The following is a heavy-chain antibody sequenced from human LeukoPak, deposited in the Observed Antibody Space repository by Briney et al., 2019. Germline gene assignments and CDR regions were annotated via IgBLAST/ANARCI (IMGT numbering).Heavy chain of an antibody. CDR3: ARATSTVTTTPATYYYYYYMDV. V-gene: IGHV4-61*02. Sequence: SQTLSLTCTVSGGSISSGSYYWSWIRQPAGKGLEWIGRIYTSGSSNYNPSLKSRVTISVDTSKNQFSLKLSSVTAADTAVYYCARATSTVTTTPATYYYYYYMDVWGKGTTVTISS. D-gene: IGHD4-17*01. CDR1: GGSISSGSYY. J-gene: IGHJ6*03. CDR2: IYTSGSS.